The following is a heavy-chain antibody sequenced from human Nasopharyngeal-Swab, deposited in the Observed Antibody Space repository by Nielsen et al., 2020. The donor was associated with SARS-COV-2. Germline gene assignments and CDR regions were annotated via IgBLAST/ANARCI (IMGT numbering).Heavy chain of an antibody. J-gene: IGHJ4*02. CDR1: GFTFSSYG. D-gene: IGHD6-19*01. V-gene: IGHV3-30*03. Sequence: GESLKISCAASGFTFSSYGMHWVRQAPGKGLEWVAVISYDGSNKYYADSVKGRFTISRDNSKNTLYLQMNSLRAEDTAVYYCARDESSGWYYPVLADWGQGTLVTVSS. CDR2: ISYDGSNK. CDR3: ARDESSGWYYPVLAD.